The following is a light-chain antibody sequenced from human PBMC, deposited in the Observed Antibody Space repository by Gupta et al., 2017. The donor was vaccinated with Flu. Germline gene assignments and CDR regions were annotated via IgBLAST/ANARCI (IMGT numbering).Light chain of an antibody. CDR3: ATWDDNLNGWV. V-gene: IGLV1-44*01. J-gene: IGLJ3*02. Sequence: RVAISCAGTSSNIGSNTVNWYQQVPGTAPKLLIYNNNQRPSGVPDRFSGSKSGTSASLAISGLQSGDEGDYYCATWDDNLNGWVFGGGAKLTVL. CDR1: SSNIGSNT. CDR2: NNN.